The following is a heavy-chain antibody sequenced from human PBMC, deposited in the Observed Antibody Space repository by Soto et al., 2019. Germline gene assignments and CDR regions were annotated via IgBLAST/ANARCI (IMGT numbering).Heavy chain of an antibody. CDR1: GGSISSYY. V-gene: IGHV4-59*01. J-gene: IGHJ6*02. D-gene: IGHD6-25*01. Sequence: SETLSLTCTVSGGSISSYYWSWIRQPPGKGLEWIGYIYYSGSTNYNPSLKSRVTISVDTSKNQFSLKLSSVTAADTAVYYCASGSRGYDYSYYDGMDVWSQWTTVTAP. CDR2: IYYSGST. CDR3: ASGSRGYDYSYYDGMDV.